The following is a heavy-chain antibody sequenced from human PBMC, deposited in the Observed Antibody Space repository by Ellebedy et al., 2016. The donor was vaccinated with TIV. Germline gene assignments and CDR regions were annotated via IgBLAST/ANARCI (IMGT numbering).Heavy chain of an antibody. CDR2: IKQDGSEK. CDR3: AAYSNYYSDYYYGMDV. J-gene: IGHJ6*02. D-gene: IGHD4-11*01. CDR1: GFTFSSYW. Sequence: GESLKISCAASGFTFSSYWMSWVRQAPGKGLEWVANIKQDGSEKYYVDSVKGRFTISRDNAKNSLYLQMNSLRAEDTAVYYCAAYSNYYSDYYYGMDVWGQGTTVTVSS. V-gene: IGHV3-7*03.